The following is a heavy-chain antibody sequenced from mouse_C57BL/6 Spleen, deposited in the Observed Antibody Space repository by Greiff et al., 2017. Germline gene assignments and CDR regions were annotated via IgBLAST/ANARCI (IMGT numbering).Heavy chain of an antibody. CDR1: GYTFTSYW. CDR2: IDPADSYT. Sequence: QVQLQQPGAELVMPGASVKLSCKASGYTFTSYWMHWVKQRPGQGLEWIGEIDPADSYTNYNQKFKGKATLTVDKSSSTAYMQLSSLTSEDSAVXDCARAYYGSSPYYFDDWGQGTTLTVSS. D-gene: IGHD1-1*01. CDR3: ARAYYGSSPYYFDD. V-gene: IGHV1-69*01. J-gene: IGHJ2*01.